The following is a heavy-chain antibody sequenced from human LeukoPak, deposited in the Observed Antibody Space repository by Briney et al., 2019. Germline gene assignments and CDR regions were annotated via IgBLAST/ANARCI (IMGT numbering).Heavy chain of an antibody. CDR2: ISYSGST. D-gene: IGHD2-8*02. CDR1: GGSISGYY. V-gene: IGHV4-59*01. J-gene: IGHJ4*02. CDR3: ARFTGTYLAY. Sequence: PSETLSPTCTVSGGSISGYYWSWIRQPPGKGLEWIGHISYSGSTRYNSSLNSRVTISVDTSKNQFSLKLTSVTAADTAVYYCARFTGTYLAYWGQGILVTVSS.